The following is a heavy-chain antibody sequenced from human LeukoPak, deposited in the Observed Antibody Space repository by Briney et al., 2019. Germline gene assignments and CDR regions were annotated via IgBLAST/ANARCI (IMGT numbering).Heavy chain of an antibody. CDR3: ARVGVVPAADFDY. Sequence: ASGKVSCKASGYTFTSYDINWMRLATGQGLGWMGWMNPNSGNTGYAQKFQGRVTITRNTSISTAYMELSSLRSEDTAVYYCARVGVVPAADFDYWGQGTLVTVSS. CDR2: MNPNSGNT. D-gene: IGHD2-2*01. CDR1: GYTFTSYD. V-gene: IGHV1-8*03. J-gene: IGHJ4*02.